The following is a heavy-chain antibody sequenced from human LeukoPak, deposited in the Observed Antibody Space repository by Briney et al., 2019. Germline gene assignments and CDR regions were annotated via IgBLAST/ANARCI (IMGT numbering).Heavy chain of an antibody. Sequence: PVGSLRLSCAASGFTFSNYAMSWGREGPGKGVGWVSALSGSGGKPYYAASVKGRFTISRDNSKHTLYLKMNSLRAEDTAAYYCAKVASLCTSISCVGRGFDYWGHGDLVTVSP. CDR2: LSGSGGKP. CDR1: GFTFSNYA. J-gene: IGHJ4*01. V-gene: IGHV3-23*01. CDR3: AKVASLCTSISCVGRGFDY. D-gene: IGHD2-2*01.